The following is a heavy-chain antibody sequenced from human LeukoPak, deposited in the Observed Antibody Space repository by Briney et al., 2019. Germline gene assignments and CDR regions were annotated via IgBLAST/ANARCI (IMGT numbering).Heavy chain of an antibody. Sequence: SETLSLTCTVSGGSISSYYWSWIRQPPGKGLEWIGHIYYTGSTNYNPSLKSRVSISLDTSKNQFSLRLSSVTAADTAVYYCARVLGYSSYLDYWGQGTLVTVSS. V-gene: IGHV4-59*01. CDR3: ARVLGYSSYLDY. D-gene: IGHD6-19*01. J-gene: IGHJ4*02. CDR2: IYYTGST. CDR1: GGSISSYY.